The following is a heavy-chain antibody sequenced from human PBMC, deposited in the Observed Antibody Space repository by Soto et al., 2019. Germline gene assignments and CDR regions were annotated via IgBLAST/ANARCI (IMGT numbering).Heavy chain of an antibody. J-gene: IGHJ4*02. CDR1: GFTFSSFA. CDR2: ISDDGSNK. Sequence: GGSLRLSCAASGFTFSSFAMHWVRQAPGKGLEWVAVISDDGSNKYYADSVKGRYTISRDNSKNTLYLQMNSLRGEDTAVYSCARVEQWLYIAKYWGQGTLVTASS. D-gene: IGHD6-19*01. V-gene: IGHV3-30*04. CDR3: ARVEQWLYIAKY.